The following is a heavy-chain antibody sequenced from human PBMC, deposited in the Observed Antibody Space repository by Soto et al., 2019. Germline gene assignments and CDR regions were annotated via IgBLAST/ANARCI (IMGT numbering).Heavy chain of an antibody. D-gene: IGHD3-3*01. Sequence: GASVKVSCKASGYTFTSYGISWVRQAPGQGLEWMGWISAYNGNTNYAQKLQGRVTMTTDTSTSTAYMELRSLRSDDTAVHYCARDFGRGDFWIHDAGNYYYYYYMDVWGKGTTVTVSS. CDR1: GYTFTSYG. V-gene: IGHV1-18*01. CDR2: ISAYNGNT. J-gene: IGHJ6*03. CDR3: ARDFGRGDFWIHDAGNYYYYYYMDV.